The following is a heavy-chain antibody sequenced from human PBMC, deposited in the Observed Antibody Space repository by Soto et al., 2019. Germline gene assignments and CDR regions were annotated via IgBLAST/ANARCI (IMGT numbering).Heavy chain of an antibody. Sequence: QLQLHESGPGLVRPSETLSLTCAVSGGSIRISDYFWGWIRQPPGRALEWIASIYHSGSTYYNPPLKSRVTMSVDTSNTQFALTLNSVTAADTAIYYCARDSGGFDPWGQGTLVTVSS. CDR2: IYHSGST. V-gene: IGHV4-39*01. J-gene: IGHJ5*02. CDR1: GGSIRISDYF. CDR3: ARDSGGFDP. D-gene: IGHD7-27*01.